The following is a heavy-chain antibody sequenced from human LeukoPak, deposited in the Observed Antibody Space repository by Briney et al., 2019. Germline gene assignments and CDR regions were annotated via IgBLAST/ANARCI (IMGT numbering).Heavy chain of an antibody. D-gene: IGHD4-17*01. Sequence: PSQTLSLTCTVSGGSISSGDYYWSWIRQPPGKGLEWIGYIYYSGSTYYNPSLKSRVTISVDTSKNQFSLKLSSVTAADTAVYYCARELGLAGGVDYWGQGTLVTVSS. V-gene: IGHV4-30-4*01. CDR3: ARELGLAGGVDY. J-gene: IGHJ4*02. CDR1: GGSISSGDYY. CDR2: IYYSGST.